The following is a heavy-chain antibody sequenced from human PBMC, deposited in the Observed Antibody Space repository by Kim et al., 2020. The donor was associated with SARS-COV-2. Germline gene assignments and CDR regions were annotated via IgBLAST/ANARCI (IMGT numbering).Heavy chain of an antibody. J-gene: IGHJ4*02. D-gene: IGHD2-2*01. Sequence: GGSLRLSCAASGFTFSSYGMHWVRQAPGKGLEWVALISYDGSNKYYADSVKGRFTISRDNSKNTLYLQMNSLRAEDTAVYYCAKEGIVVVPAAIGSTLFDYWGQGTLVTVSS. CDR2: ISYDGSNK. CDR3: AKEGIVVVPAAIGSTLFDY. V-gene: IGHV3-30*18. CDR1: GFTFSSYG.